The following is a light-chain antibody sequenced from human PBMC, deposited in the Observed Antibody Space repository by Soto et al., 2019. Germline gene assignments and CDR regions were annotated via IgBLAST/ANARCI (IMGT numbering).Light chain of an antibody. J-gene: IGLJ1*01. V-gene: IGLV2-11*01. Sequence: QSVLTQPRSVSGSPGQSVTISCTCTSSDVGGYNYVSWYQQHPGKAPKLMIYDVSKRPSGVPDRFSGSKSGNTASLTISGLQAEDEADYYCCSYAGSYTYVFGTGTKLTVL. CDR1: SSDVGGYNY. CDR3: CSYAGSYTYV. CDR2: DVS.